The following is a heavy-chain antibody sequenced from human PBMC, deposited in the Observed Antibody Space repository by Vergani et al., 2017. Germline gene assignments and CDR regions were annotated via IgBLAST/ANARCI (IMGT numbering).Heavy chain of an antibody. Sequence: EVPLVQSGAEVKKPGESLKISCKGSGYSFTSYWIGWVRQMPGKGLEWMGIIYPGDSDTRYNPSFQGQVTISADKSISTAYLQGRSLKASDTAMYYCARHRGWGLVVVAATPWYYYYGMDVWGQGTTVTVSS. V-gene: IGHV5-51*01. CDR1: GYSFTSYW. J-gene: IGHJ6*02. CDR2: IYPGDSDT. CDR3: ARHRGWGLVVVAATPWYYYYGMDV. D-gene: IGHD2-15*01.